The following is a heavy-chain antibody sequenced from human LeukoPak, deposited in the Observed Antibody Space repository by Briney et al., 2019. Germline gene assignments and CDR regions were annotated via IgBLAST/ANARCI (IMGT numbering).Heavy chain of an antibody. V-gene: IGHV3-15*01. D-gene: IGHD6-19*01. CDR3: TTDLLGDSGAFDY. J-gene: IGHJ4*02. CDR2: IKSKTDGGTT. Sequence: PGGSLRLSCAASGFTFSNAWMSWVRQAPGKGLEWVGRIKSKTDGGTTDYAAPVKGRFTISRDDSKNTLYLQMSSLKTEDTAVYYCTTDLLGDSGAFDYWGQGTLVTVSS. CDR1: GFTFSNAW.